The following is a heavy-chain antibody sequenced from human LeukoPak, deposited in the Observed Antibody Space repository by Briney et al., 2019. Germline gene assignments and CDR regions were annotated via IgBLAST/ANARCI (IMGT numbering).Heavy chain of an antibody. V-gene: IGHV3-23*01. J-gene: IGHJ3*02. Sequence: SGGSLRLSCAASEFTFSSYVMAWVRQAPGKGLEWVSAISGSGGSTYYADSVKGRFTISRDNSKNTLYLQMNSLRAEDTAVYYCAKSRADSSGYYRHAFDIWGQGTMVTVSS. CDR2: ISGSGGST. CDR1: EFTFSSYV. D-gene: IGHD3-22*01. CDR3: AKSRADSSGYYRHAFDI.